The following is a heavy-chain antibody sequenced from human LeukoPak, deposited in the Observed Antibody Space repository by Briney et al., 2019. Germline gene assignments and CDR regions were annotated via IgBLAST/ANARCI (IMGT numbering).Heavy chain of an antibody. Sequence: GGSLRLCCAASGFTFSTYWLSWVRQAPGKGLEWVANIKEDGSEKYYVDSVKGRFTISRDNAKNSLYLQMNSLRAEDTAVYYCAKVAVWSGYIVDYWGQGTL. V-gene: IGHV3-7*01. CDR1: GFTFSTYW. CDR2: IKEDGSEK. D-gene: IGHD3-3*01. J-gene: IGHJ4*02. CDR3: AKVAVWSGYIVDY.